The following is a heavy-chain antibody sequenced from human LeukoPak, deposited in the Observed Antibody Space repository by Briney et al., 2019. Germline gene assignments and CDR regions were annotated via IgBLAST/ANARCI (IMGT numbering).Heavy chain of an antibody. CDR2: IRYDGSNK. V-gene: IGHV3-30*02. D-gene: IGHD2-21*01. J-gene: IGHJ4*02. CDR1: GFTFSSYG. CDR3: AKAPAAYCGGDCYSIDY. Sequence: PGGSLRLSCAASGFTFSSYGMHWVRQAPGKGLEWVPFIRYDGSNKYYADSVKGRFTISRDNSKNTLYLQMNSLRAEDTAVYYCAKAPAAYCGGDCYSIDYWGQGTLVTVSS.